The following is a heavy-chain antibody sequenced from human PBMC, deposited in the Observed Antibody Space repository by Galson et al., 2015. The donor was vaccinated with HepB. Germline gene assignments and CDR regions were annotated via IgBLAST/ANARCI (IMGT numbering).Heavy chain of an antibody. CDR2: ITDTGSSA. D-gene: IGHD7-27*01. Sequence: SLRLSCAASGFTFSIYAMTWVRQAPGKGLEWVSTITDTGSSAYYAESAKGRFTISRDNSKKMLYLEMKSLRAEDTAVYYSVAEHWGFVNWFDPWGQGTLVTVSS. V-gene: IGHV3-23*01. J-gene: IGHJ5*02. CDR1: GFTFSIYA. CDR3: VAEHWGFVNWFDP.